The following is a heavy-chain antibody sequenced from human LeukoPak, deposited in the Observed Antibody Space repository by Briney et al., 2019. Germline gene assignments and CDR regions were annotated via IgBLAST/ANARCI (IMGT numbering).Heavy chain of an antibody. D-gene: IGHD3-9*01. V-gene: IGHV3-23*01. CDR1: GFTFSSYA. CDR2: ISGGGGST. J-gene: IGHJ4*02. CDR3: AKFYDLSTGYFDC. Sequence: PGGSLRLSCAASGFTFSSYAMSWVRQSPGKGLEWVSAISGGGGSTYYADSVKGRFTISRDNSKNTLYLQMNSLRAEDTAVYYCAKFYDLSTGYFDCWGQGTLVTVSS.